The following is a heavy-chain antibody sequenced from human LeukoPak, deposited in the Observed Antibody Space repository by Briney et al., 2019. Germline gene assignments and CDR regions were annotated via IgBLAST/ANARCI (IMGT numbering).Heavy chain of an antibody. CDR3: AKDYTRMDIVVVPAAPVDY. CDR2: ISGSGGST. J-gene: IGHJ4*02. CDR1: GFNVSDNY. V-gene: IGHV3-23*01. D-gene: IGHD2-2*03. Sequence: GGSLRLSCAASGFNVSDNYMSWVRQAPGKGLEWVSAISGSGGSTYYADSVKGRFTISRDNSKNTLYLQMNSLRAEDTAVYYCAKDYTRMDIVVVPAAPVDYWGQGTLVTVSS.